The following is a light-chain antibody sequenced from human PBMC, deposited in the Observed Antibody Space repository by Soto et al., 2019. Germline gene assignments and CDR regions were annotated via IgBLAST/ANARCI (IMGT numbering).Light chain of an antibody. CDR1: QSVGRY. J-gene: IGKJ1*01. Sequence: EIVLTQSPATLSLSPGERGTLSCRASQSVGRYVAWYQHKPGQPPRLLIYDTSNRAPGTPGRFGGSGSGTDFTLTISSLEPEDVAAYYCVQRSVWPWTVGQGTKVEVK. CDR2: DTS. V-gene: IGKV3-11*01. CDR3: VQRSVWPWT.